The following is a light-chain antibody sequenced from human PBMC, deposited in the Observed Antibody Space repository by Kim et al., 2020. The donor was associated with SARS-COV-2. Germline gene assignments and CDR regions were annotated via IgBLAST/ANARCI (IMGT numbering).Light chain of an antibody. J-gene: IGLJ3*02. CDR2: GQN. CDR1: SLRSNH. CDR3: NCRHNDGYYLV. V-gene: IGLV3-19*01. Sequence: SSELTQDPVMSVALGQTVRITCQGDSLRSNHATWYQQKPGQAPVLVIYGQNNRPSGIPDRFSGSTSGDTGSLTITGAQAEDEADYFCNCRHNDGYYLVFGGGTQLTVL.